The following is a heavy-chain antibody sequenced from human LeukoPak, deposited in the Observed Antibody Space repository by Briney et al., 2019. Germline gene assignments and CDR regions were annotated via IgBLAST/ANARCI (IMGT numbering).Heavy chain of an antibody. CDR3: ARGPSFGSSSWYWKY. V-gene: IGHV3-66*02. Sequence: GGSLRLSCAASGFTVSSNYMSWVRQAPGKGLEWVSVIYSGGSTYHADSVKGRFTISRDNSKNTLYLQMNSLRAEDTAVYYCARGPSFGSSSWYWKYWGQGTLVTVSS. D-gene: IGHD6-13*01. CDR2: IYSGGST. CDR1: GFTVSSNY. J-gene: IGHJ4*02.